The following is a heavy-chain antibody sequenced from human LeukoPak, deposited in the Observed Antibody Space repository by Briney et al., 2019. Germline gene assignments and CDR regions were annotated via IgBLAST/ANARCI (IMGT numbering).Heavy chain of an antibody. D-gene: IGHD2-21*01. V-gene: IGHV1-2*04. CDR1: GYPFTSSD. CDR3: ATWGDYSSFDY. CDR2: INPNSGGT. Sequence: GASVKVSCKASGYPFTSSDINWVRQVPGRGLEWMGWINPNSGGTNYAQKFQGWVTMTRDTSISTAYMELSRLRSDDTAVYYCATWGDYSSFDYWGQGTLVTVSS. J-gene: IGHJ4*02.